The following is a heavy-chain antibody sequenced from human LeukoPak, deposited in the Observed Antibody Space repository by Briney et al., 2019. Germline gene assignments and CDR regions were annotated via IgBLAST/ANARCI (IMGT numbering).Heavy chain of an antibody. CDR2: ISDSGGGT. J-gene: IGHJ4*02. CDR3: AKVRGRVVAPDFGYYFDY. Sequence: PGRSLRLSCTASGFTFGDYAMSWVRQAPGKGLEGVSAISDSGGGTSYADSVRGRFTISRDNSRNTLYLQMNSLRADDTAIYYCAKVRGRVVAPDFGYYFDYWRQGALVTVSS. D-gene: IGHD2-15*01. V-gene: IGHV3-23*01. CDR1: GFTFGDYA.